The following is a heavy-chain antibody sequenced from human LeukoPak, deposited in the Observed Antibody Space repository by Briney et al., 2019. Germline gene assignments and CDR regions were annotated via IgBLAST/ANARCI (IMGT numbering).Heavy chain of an antibody. CDR3: ARAPNYYGSGPQGFYYYYMDV. V-gene: IGHV5-51*01. CDR2: IYLGDSDT. Sequence: GESLKISCKGSGYSFTSYWIGWVRQMPGKGLEWMGIIYLGDSDTRYSPSFQGQVTISADKSISTAYLQWSSLKASDTAMYYCARAPNYYGSGPQGFYYYYMDVWGKGTTVTVSS. J-gene: IGHJ6*03. CDR1: GYSFTSYW. D-gene: IGHD3-10*01.